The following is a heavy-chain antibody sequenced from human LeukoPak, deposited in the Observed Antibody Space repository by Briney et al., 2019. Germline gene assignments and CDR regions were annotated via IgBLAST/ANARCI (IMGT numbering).Heavy chain of an antibody. Sequence: PGGSLRLSCAASGFTFSSYGMHWVRQAPGKGLEWVAFIGRDGSTKYYADSVKGRFTISGDSSYHTAFLQMNSLRAEDTALYYCAKDLTYSGAHAFDIWGQGTMVTVSS. D-gene: IGHD1-26*01. V-gene: IGHV3-30*02. CDR1: GFTFSSYG. J-gene: IGHJ3*02. CDR3: AKDLTYSGAHAFDI. CDR2: IGRDGSTK.